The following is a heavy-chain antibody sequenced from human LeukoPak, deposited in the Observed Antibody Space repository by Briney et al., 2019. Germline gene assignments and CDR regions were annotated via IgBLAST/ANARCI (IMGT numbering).Heavy chain of an antibody. D-gene: IGHD2-2*01. J-gene: IGHJ5*02. V-gene: IGHV1-18*01. Sequence: ASVTVSCKASGYTFTSYGISWVRQAPGQGLEWVGWISAYNGNTNYAQKLQGRVTMTTDTSTSTAYMELRSLRSDDTAVYYCARSCSSTSCPFNWFDPWGQGTLVTVSS. CDR3: ARSCSSTSCPFNWFDP. CDR1: GYTFTSYG. CDR2: ISAYNGNT.